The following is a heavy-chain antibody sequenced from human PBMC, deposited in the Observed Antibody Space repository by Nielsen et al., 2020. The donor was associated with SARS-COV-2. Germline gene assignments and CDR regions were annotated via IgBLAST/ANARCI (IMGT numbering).Heavy chain of an antibody. V-gene: IGHV1-2*06. Sequence: ASVKVSCKASGYRFTAYSMHWVRQAPGQGPEWMGRIDPHSGGTTYAQKFQGRVTMTRDTSINTAYMELTRLRSDDTAVYYCARGDYSNPNYWCQGSLVTVSS. D-gene: IGHD4-11*01. CDR3: ARGDYSNPNY. CDR1: GYRFTAYS. CDR2: IDPHSGGT. J-gene: IGHJ4*02.